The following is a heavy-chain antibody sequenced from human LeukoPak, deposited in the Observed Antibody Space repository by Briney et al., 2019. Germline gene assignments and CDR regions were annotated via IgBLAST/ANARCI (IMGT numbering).Heavy chain of an antibody. Sequence: SETLSLTCIVSGGSISPHCWSWIRQPPGKGLEWIGYIYHSGATNYNPSLKSRVTISVDTSKNQFSLNLSSVTAADTAVYYCATLGRGVGPYGMDVWGQGTTVTVSS. CDR1: GGSISPHC. V-gene: IGHV4-59*11. CDR3: ATLGRGVGPYGMDV. CDR2: IYHSGAT. J-gene: IGHJ6*02. D-gene: IGHD3-10*01.